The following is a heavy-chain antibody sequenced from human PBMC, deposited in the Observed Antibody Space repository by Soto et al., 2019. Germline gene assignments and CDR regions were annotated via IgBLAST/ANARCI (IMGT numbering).Heavy chain of an antibody. V-gene: IGHV6-1*01. CDR3: ARAGPFTGFDS. CDR1: VGRVCSYRSA. J-gene: IGHJ5*01. Sequence: SRTYALRVGRVCSYRSASNQKKKKPSRGLEWLGRTYYRSKWYNDYAVSVKSRITINPGTSKNQFSLQLNSVTPEDTAVDYGARAGPFTGFDSWGKGTLVTVSS. CDR2: TYYRSKWYN. D-gene: IGHD1-1*01.